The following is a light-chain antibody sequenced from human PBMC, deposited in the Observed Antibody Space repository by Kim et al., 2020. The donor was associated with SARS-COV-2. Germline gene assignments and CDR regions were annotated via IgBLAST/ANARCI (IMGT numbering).Light chain of an antibody. J-gene: IGKJ1*01. Sequence: ASVGDRVTITCRASQGISDWLAWYQQRPGKAPKLLIYGASSLQSGVPSRFSGSGSGTDFTLTISSLQPEDCATYYCQQTDSFPWTFGQGTKVDIK. CDR1: QGISDW. CDR2: GAS. V-gene: IGKV1-12*01. CDR3: QQTDSFPWT.